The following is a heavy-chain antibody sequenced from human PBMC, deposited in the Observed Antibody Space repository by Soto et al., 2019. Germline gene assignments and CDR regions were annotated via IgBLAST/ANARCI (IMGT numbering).Heavy chain of an antibody. V-gene: IGHV4-30-2*01. CDR2: IYHSGST. D-gene: IGHD3-16*02. Sequence: NPSGTLSLTCAVSGGSISSGGYSWSWIRQPTGKGLEWIGYIYHSGSTYYNPSLKSRVTISVDRSKNQFSLKLSSVTAADTAVYYCARVPIYFFYGIRYQQRYTHYSGQ. CDR1: GGSISSGGYS. CDR3: ARVPIYFFYGIRYQQRYTHY. J-gene: IGHJ4*02.